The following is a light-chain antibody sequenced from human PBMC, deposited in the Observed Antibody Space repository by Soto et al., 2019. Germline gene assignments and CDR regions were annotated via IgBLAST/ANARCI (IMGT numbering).Light chain of an antibody. V-gene: IGLV3-1*01. Sequence: SYELTQPPSVSVSPGQTASITCSGDKLGDKYGCWYQQKPGQSPVLVIYQDSKRPSGIPERFSGSNSGNTATLTISGTQAMDEADYYCQSYDSSLSGFYVFGTGTKLTVL. CDR2: QDS. J-gene: IGLJ1*01. CDR1: KLGDKY. CDR3: QSYDSSLSGFYV.